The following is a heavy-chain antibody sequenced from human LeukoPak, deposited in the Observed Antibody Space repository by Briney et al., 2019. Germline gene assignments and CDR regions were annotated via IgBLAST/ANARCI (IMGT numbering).Heavy chain of an antibody. CDR3: ARGPQPRNYYGKYYFDY. CDR2: ISAYNGNT. V-gene: IGHV1-18*01. CDR1: GYTFTSYD. D-gene: IGHD3-10*01. J-gene: IGHJ4*02. Sequence: ASVKVSCKASGYTFTSYDISWMRQAPGQGLEWMGWISAYNGNTHHAQKVQGRVTMTTDTSTSTAYMELRSLRSDDTAVYYCARGPQPRNYYGKYYFDYWGQGTLVTVPS.